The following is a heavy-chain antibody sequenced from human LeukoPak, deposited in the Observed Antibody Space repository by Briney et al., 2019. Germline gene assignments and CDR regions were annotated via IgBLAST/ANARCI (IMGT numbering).Heavy chain of an antibody. CDR1: GGSFSGYY. J-gene: IGHJ6*03. CDR2: INHSGST. Sequence: SETLSLTCAVYGGSFSGYYWSGIRQPSGRGLEWIGEINHSGSTNYNPSLKSRVTISVDTSKNQFSLKLSSVTAADTAVYYCARGRGVNYYYYYYMDVWGKGTTVTVSS. CDR3: ARGRGVNYYYYYYMDV. V-gene: IGHV4-34*01. D-gene: IGHD3-10*01.